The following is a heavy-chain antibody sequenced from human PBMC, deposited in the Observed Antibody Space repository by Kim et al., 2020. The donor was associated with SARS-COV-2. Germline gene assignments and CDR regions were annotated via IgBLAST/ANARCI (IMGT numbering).Heavy chain of an antibody. CDR2: FHHSGDV. CDR3: ASGDWNKGFFDY. Sequence: SETLSLTCSVSGGSITTYHCAWVRQPPGKGLEWIGYFHHSGDVKYNPSLKSRVTISADTSKNQISLNVNSVTAADTAVYYCASGDWNKGFFDYWGQGILVTVSS. J-gene: IGHJ4*02. D-gene: IGHD1-1*01. V-gene: IGHV4-59*08. CDR1: GGSITTYH.